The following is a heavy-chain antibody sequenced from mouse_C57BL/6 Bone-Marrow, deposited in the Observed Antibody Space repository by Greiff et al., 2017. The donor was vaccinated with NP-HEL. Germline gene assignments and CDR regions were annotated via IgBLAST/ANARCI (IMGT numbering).Heavy chain of an antibody. CDR1: GYTFTSYW. J-gene: IGHJ1*03. CDR3: ARYQFITTVVATPYWYFDV. D-gene: IGHD1-1*01. Sequence: QVQLQQSGAELVKPGASVKLSCKASGYTFTSYWMHWVKQRPGQGLEWIGMIHPNSGSTNYNEKFKSKATLTVDKSSSTAYMQLSSLTSEDSAVYYCARYQFITTVVATPYWYFDVWGTGTTVTVSS. CDR2: IHPNSGST. V-gene: IGHV1-64*01.